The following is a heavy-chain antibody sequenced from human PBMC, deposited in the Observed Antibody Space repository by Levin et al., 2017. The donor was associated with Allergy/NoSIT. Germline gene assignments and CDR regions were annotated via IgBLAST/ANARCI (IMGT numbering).Heavy chain of an antibody. V-gene: IGHV3-43*01. Sequence: GESLKISCAASGFTFDDYTMHWVRQAPGKGLEWVSLISWDGGSTYYADSVKGRFTISRDNSKNSLYLQMNSLRTEDTALYYCAKDIGAQGRALQLWLTGFDYWGQGTLVTVSS. J-gene: IGHJ4*02. CDR2: ISWDGGST. CDR3: AKDIGAQGRALQLWLTGFDY. D-gene: IGHD5-18*01. CDR1: GFTFDDYT.